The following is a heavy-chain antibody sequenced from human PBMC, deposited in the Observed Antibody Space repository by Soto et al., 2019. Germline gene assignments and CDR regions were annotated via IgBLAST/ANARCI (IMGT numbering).Heavy chain of an antibody. J-gene: IGHJ5*02. V-gene: IGHV5-10-1*01. Sequence: PRESLKISCKGSGYSFTSYLISWVRQMPGKGLEWMGRIDPSVSYTNYSPSFQGHVTISADKSISTAYLQWSSLKASDTAMYYCARLPLGPGYSYGSWGQGTLVTVSS. D-gene: IGHD5-18*01. CDR2: IDPSVSYT. CDR1: GYSFTSYL. CDR3: ARLPLGPGYSYGS.